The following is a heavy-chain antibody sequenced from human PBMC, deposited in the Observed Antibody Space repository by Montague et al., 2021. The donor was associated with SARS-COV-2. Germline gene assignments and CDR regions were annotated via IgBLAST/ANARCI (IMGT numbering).Heavy chain of an antibody. CDR2: ISHSGTT. D-gene: IGHD3-10*01. J-gene: IGHJ6*02. V-gene: IGHV4-34*01. Sequence: SETLSLTCAVYGASFSGYYWNFIRQTPGKGLEWLGEISHSGTTKYNPSPKSRFTISADTYRNQFSLTLTSVTAADTAVYFCARRPGRVWGLDVWGHGTTVTVSS. CDR3: ARRPGRVWGLDV. CDR1: GASFSGYY.